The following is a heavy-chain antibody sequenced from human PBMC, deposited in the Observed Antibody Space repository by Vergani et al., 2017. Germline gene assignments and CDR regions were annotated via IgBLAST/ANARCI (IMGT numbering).Heavy chain of an antibody. D-gene: IGHD3-22*01. CDR2: IYYSGST. CDR3: ARRTYYYDSSGPFDP. J-gene: IGHJ5*02. Sequence: QVQLQESGPGLVKPSETLSLTFTVSGGSISSHYWSWIRQPPGKGLEWIGYIYYSGSTYYNPSLKSRVTISVDTSKNQFSLKLSSVTAADTAVYYCARRTYYYDSSGPFDPWGQGTLVTVSS. V-gene: IGHV4-59*11. CDR1: GGSISSHY.